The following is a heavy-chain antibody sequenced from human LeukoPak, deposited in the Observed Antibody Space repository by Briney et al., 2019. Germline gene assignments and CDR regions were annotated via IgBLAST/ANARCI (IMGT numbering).Heavy chain of an antibody. Sequence: PSETLSLTCAVSGGSISSGSYYWSWIRQPAGKGLEWIGRIYTSGSTNYNPSLKSRVTISVDTSKNQFSLKLSSVTAADTAVYYCARGVGATLGVYWGQGTLVTVSS. CDR2: IYTSGST. J-gene: IGHJ4*02. V-gene: IGHV4-61*02. CDR3: ARGVGATLGVY. D-gene: IGHD1-26*01. CDR1: GGSISSGSYY.